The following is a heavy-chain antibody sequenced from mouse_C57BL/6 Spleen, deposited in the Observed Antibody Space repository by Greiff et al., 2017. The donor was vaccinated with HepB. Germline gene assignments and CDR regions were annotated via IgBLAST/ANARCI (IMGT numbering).Heavy chain of an antibody. Sequence: EVQLQQSGPELVKPGASVKISCKASGYTFTDYYMNWVKQSHGKSLEWIGDINPNNGGTSYNQKFKGKATLTVAKSSSTAYMELRSLTSEDSAVYYCARRDGYYLYYFDYWGQGTTLTVSS. J-gene: IGHJ2*01. CDR1: GYTFTDYY. CDR3: ARRDGYYLYYFDY. CDR2: INPNNGGT. V-gene: IGHV1-26*01. D-gene: IGHD2-3*01.